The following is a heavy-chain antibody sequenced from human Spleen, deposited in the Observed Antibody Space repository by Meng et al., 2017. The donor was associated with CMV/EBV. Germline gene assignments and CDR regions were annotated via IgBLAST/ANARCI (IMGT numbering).Heavy chain of an antibody. CDR2: IRPDTGVT. CDR3: AYEKDYGGNSILWFDP. CDR1: GYTFTGYH. J-gene: IGHJ5*02. D-gene: IGHD4-23*01. Sequence: ASVKVSCKASGYTFTGYHIHWLRQAPGHGLEWMGCIRPDTGVTNYAQKFQGRVTMTRDTSIRSAHMDLSRLRSDDTAVYYCAYEKDYGGNSILWFDPWGQGTLVTVSS. V-gene: IGHV1-2*02.